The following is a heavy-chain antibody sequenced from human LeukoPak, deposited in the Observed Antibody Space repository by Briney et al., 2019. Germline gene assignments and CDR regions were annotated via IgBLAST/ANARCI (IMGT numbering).Heavy chain of an antibody. J-gene: IGHJ6*02. CDR3: ARDYSSGCHGCYYGMDG. CDR2: ISYDGSNK. Sequence: GGSLRLSCAASGFTFSSYAMHWVRQAPGKGLEWVAVISYDGSNKYYADSVKGRFTISRDNSKNTLYLQMNSLRAEDTAVYYCARDYSSGCHGCYYGMDGWGQGTTVTVSS. CDR1: GFTFSSYA. V-gene: IGHV3-30-3*01. D-gene: IGHD6-19*01.